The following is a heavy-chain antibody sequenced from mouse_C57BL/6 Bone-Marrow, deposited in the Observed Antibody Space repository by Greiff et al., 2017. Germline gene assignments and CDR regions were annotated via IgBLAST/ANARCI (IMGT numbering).Heavy chain of an antibody. CDR3: ARRDYGLYCDY. CDR1: GYTFTSYW. CDR2: IDPSDSYT. V-gene: IGHV1-50*01. D-gene: IGHD1-1*01. J-gene: IGHJ2*01. Sequence: VQLQQPGAELVKPGASVKLSCKASGYTFTSYWMQWVKPRPGQGLEWIGEIDPSDSYTNYNQKFKGKATLTVDTSASTAYMQLSSLTSEDSAVDYCARRDYGLYCDYWGQGTTLTVAS.